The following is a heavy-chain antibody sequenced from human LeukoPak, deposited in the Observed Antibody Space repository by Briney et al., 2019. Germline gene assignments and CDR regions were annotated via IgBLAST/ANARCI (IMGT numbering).Heavy chain of an antibody. D-gene: IGHD2-15*01. J-gene: IGHJ6*03. CDR1: GGSISSGGYY. CDR2: IYYSGST. Sequence: SQTLSLTCTVSGGSISSGGYYWSWIRQHPGKGLEWIGYIYYSGSTYYNPSLKSRVTISVDTSKNQFSLKLSSVTAADTAVYYCGRDALVGYFSYYYMDVWGKGTTVTVSS. V-gene: IGHV4-31*03. CDR3: GRDALVGYFSYYYMDV.